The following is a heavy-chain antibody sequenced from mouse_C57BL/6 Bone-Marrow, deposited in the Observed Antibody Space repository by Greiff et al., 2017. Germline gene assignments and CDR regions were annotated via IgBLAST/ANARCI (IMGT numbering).Heavy chain of an antibody. J-gene: IGHJ3*01. D-gene: IGHD1-1*01. CDR2: IHPNSGST. CDR3: AYYYGSSYLFAY. V-gene: IGHV1-64*01. CDR1: GYTFTSYW. Sequence: VQLQQPGAELVKPGASVKLSCKASGYTFTSYWMHWVKQRPGQGLEWIGMIHPNSGSTNYNEKFKSKATLTVDKSSSTAYMQLSSLTSEDSAVYYCAYYYGSSYLFAYWGQGTLVTVSA.